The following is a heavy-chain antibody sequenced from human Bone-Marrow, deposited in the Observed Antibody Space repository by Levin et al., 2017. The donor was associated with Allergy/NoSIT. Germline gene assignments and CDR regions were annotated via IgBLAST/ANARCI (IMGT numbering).Heavy chain of an antibody. CDR2: INSDGSST. J-gene: IGHJ4*02. D-gene: IGHD5-24*01. Sequence: GGSLRLSCAASGFTFSSYWMHWVRQAPGKGLVWVSRINSDGSSTSYADSVKGRFTISRDNAKNTLYLQMNSLRAEDTAVYYCARNGEGWLQSVGLGVIYYFDYWGQGTLVTVSS. CDR3: ARNGEGWLQSVGLGVIYYFDY. CDR1: GFTFSSYW. V-gene: IGHV3-74*01.